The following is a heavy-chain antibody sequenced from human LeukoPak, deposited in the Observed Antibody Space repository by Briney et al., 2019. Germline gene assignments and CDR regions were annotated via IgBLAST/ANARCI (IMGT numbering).Heavy chain of an antibody. CDR2: INWSGGST. Sequence: PGGSLRLSCAASGFAFDDYGMNWVRQAPGKGLEWVSVINWSGGSTAYADSVKGRFTISRDSAKNSLYLQMNSLTAEDTALYFCARDRLWYSSSPSQKPSDIWGQGTMVTVSS. CDR1: GFAFDDYG. J-gene: IGHJ3*02. V-gene: IGHV3-20*04. D-gene: IGHD6-13*01. CDR3: ARDRLWYSSSPSQKPSDI.